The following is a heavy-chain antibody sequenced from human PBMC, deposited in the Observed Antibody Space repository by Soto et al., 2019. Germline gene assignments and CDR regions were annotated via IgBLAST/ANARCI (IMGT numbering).Heavy chain of an antibody. CDR1: GYTFTSYA. CDR2: INAGNGNT. Sequence: ASVKVSCKASGYTFTSYAMDWVRQAPGQRLEWMGWINAGNGNTKYSQKFQGRVTITRDTSASTAYMELSSLRSEDTAVYYCARDMGFGLSDYWGQGTLLTVSS. CDR3: ARDMGFGLSDY. J-gene: IGHJ4*02. V-gene: IGHV1-3*01. D-gene: IGHD3-10*01.